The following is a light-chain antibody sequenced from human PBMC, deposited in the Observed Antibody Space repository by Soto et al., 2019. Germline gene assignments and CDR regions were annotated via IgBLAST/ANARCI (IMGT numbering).Light chain of an antibody. Sequence: QSALTQPASVSGSPGQSITISCTGTSSDVGSYNLVSWYQQHPGKAPKLIICESSKRPSGVSNRFSGSKSGNTASLTIAGLQAEDEADYYCCSYACSSTLGVLGTGTQVTVL. CDR3: CSYACSSTLGV. J-gene: IGLJ1*01. V-gene: IGLV2-23*01. CDR2: ESS. CDR1: SSDVGSYNL.